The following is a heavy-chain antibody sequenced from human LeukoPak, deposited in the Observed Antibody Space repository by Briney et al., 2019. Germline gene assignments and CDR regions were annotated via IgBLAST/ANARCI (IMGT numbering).Heavy chain of an antibody. D-gene: IGHD2-2*01. CDR2: IYYSGST. V-gene: IGHV4-59*08. Sequence: SETLSRTCTVSGGSISSYYWSWIRQPPGKGLEWIGYIYYSGSTNYNPSLKGRVTISVDTSKNQFSLKLSSVTAADTAVYYCARSLYQLLDYWGRGTLVTVSS. CDR1: GGSISSYY. CDR3: ARSLYQLLDY. J-gene: IGHJ4*02.